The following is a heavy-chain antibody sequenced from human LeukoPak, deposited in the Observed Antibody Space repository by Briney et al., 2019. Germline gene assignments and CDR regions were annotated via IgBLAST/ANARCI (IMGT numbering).Heavy chain of an antibody. J-gene: IGHJ5*02. Sequence: PGGSLRLSCAASGFTFSTYAMNWVRQAPGKGLEWVSGISGSGGSTHYADSVKGRFTISRDNSKNTLYLQMNSLRAEDTAVYYCAKEAYDVLTGTNWFDPWGQGTLVTVSP. CDR1: GFTFSTYA. V-gene: IGHV3-23*01. D-gene: IGHD3-9*01. CDR3: AKEAYDVLTGTNWFDP. CDR2: ISGSGGST.